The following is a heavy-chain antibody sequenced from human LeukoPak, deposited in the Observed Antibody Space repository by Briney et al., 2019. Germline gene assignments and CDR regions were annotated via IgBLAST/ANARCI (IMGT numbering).Heavy chain of an antibody. V-gene: IGHV3-30*04. D-gene: IGHD3-3*01. CDR3: ARDPITVFGVVIIPHYFDY. Sequence: GGSLRLSCAVSGFTFNSYALHWVRQAPGKGLEWVAVISYDGSNKYYADSVKGRFTISRDNYKNTMYLQVNSLRPEDTAVYYCARDPITVFGVVIIPHYFDYWGQGTLVAVSS. CDR1: GFTFNSYA. J-gene: IGHJ4*02. CDR2: ISYDGSNK.